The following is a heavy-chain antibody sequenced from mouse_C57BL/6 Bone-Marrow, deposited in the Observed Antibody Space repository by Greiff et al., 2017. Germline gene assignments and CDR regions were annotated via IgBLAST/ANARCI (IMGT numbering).Heavy chain of an antibody. Sequence: EVKLVESGGDLVKPGGSLKLSCAASGFTFSSYGMSWVRQTPDKRLEWVATISSGGSYTYYPDSVKGRFTISRDNAKNTLYLQMSSLKSEDTAMYYCARHGLYVENFDYWGQGTTLTVSS. CDR1: GFTFSSYG. J-gene: IGHJ2*01. CDR2: ISSGGSYT. V-gene: IGHV5-6*02. D-gene: IGHD2-2*01. CDR3: ARHGLYVENFDY.